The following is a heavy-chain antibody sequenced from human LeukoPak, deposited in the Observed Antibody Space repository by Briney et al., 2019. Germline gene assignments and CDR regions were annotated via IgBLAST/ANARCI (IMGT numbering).Heavy chain of an antibody. CDR3: AGERRGMVTAIGGRHYYYYGMDV. J-gene: IGHJ6*02. D-gene: IGHD2-21*02. Sequence: GGSLRLSCAASGFTFSSYAMHWVRQAPGKGLEWVAVISYDGSNKYFDSATGRSTISRDNTKQTPHLQMNSLRAEDTAVYYCAGERRGMVTAIGGRHYYYYGMDVWSRGTTVTVSS. V-gene: IGHV3-30-3*01. CDR2: ISYDGSNK. CDR1: GFTFSSYA.